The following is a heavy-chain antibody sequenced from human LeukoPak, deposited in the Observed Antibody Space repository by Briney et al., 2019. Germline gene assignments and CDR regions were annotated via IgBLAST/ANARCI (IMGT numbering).Heavy chain of an antibody. CDR3: AKEAKSGQGMGIDY. Sequence: GESLKISCNGSGYSFTTYWIGWVRQMPGKGLEWMAIIYPGDSDTRYSPSFEGQVTISADKSISTAYLQWSSLKASDTAMYYCAKEAKSGQGMGIDYWGQGTLVSVSS. CDR1: GYSFTTYW. CDR2: IYPGDSDT. J-gene: IGHJ4*02. V-gene: IGHV5-51*01. D-gene: IGHD6-13*01.